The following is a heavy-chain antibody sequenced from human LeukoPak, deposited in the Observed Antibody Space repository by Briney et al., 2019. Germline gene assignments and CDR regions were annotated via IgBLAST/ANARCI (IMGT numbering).Heavy chain of an antibody. J-gene: IGHJ4*02. V-gene: IGHV3-21*04. Sequence: GGSLRLSCAASAFSLSAYNMNWVRQAPGKGLEWDSSISYTGTYIYYAGSVKGRFTISRDNAQNSLYLQMNSLRAEDTAIYYCVRDRGTYRPIDYWGQGTLVTVSS. CDR1: AFSLSAYN. CDR2: ISYTGTYI. D-gene: IGHD1-26*01. CDR3: VRDRGTYRPIDY.